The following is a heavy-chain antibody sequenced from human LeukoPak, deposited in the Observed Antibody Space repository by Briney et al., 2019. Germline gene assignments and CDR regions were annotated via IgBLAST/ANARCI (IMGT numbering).Heavy chain of an antibody. J-gene: IGHJ4*02. CDR3: AKDVGATKYFDY. Sequence: PGGSLRLSCAASGFTFGSYGMHWVRQAPGKGLEWVAFIRYDGSNKYYADSVKGRFTISRDNSKNTLYLQMNSLRAEDTAVYYCAKDVGATKYFDYWGRGTLVTVSS. CDR2: IRYDGSNK. D-gene: IGHD1-26*01. V-gene: IGHV3-30*02. CDR1: GFTFGSYG.